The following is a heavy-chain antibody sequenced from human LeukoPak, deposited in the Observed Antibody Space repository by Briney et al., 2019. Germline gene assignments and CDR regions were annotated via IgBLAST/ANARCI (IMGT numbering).Heavy chain of an antibody. CDR2: ISGSGGST. CDR1: GFTFSSYA. V-gene: IGHV3-23*01. J-gene: IGHJ4*02. D-gene: IGHD6-13*01. Sequence: GGSLRLSCAASGFTFSSYAMSWVRQAPGKGLEWVSAISGSGGSTYYADSVKGRFTISRDNAKNTVYLQMNGLRVEDTAVYYCARSTGGGSSSYWGQGTLVTVSS. CDR3: ARSTGGGSSSY.